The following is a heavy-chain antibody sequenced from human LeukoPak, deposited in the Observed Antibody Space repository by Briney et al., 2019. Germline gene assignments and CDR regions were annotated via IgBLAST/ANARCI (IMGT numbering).Heavy chain of an antibody. CDR3: TTDSLSTKTAGGNS. J-gene: IGHJ4*02. V-gene: IGHV3-48*01. D-gene: IGHD5/OR15-5a*01. CDR1: GFTVSNYT. Sequence: GGSLRLSCAASGFTVSNYTMNWVRQAPGKGLEWVSYISRRSISYFADSVKGRFTISKDNAKNSLHLQMNSLRTEDTAVYYCTTDSLSTKTAGGNSWGQGTLVIVSS. CDR2: ISRRSIS.